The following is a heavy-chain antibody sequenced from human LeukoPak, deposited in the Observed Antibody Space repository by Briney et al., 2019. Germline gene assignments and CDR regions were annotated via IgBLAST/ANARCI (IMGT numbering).Heavy chain of an antibody. V-gene: IGHV3-7*01. CDR3: ARVTLLETKGATFDY. Sequence: GGSLRLSCAASGFTSRNYWMSWVRQAPGKGLEWLANIKPDGSEKYYVDSVKGRFTISRDNVKNALYLQMDSLRAEDTAVYYCARVTLLETKGATFDYWGQGTLVSVSS. CDR2: IKPDGSEK. CDR1: GFTSRNYW. J-gene: IGHJ4*02. D-gene: IGHD4-17*01.